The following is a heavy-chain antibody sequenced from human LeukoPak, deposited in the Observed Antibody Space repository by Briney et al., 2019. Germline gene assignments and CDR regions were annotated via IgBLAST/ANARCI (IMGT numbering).Heavy chain of an antibody. J-gene: IGHJ4*02. V-gene: IGHV3-30*18. D-gene: IGHD3-22*01. CDR2: ISYDGSNK. CDR1: GFTFSSYG. Sequence: SGGSLRLSCAASGFTFSSYGMHWVRQAPGKGLEWVAVISYDGSNKYYADSVKGRFTISRDNSKNTLYLQMNSLRAEDTAVYYCAKELYDSSGYYSFDYWGQGTLVTVSS. CDR3: AKELYDSSGYYSFDY.